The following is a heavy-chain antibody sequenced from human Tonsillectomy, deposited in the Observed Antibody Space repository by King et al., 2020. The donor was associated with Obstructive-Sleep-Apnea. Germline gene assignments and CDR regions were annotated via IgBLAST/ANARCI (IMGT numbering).Heavy chain of an antibody. CDR1: GFTVGSNY. CDR2: IYIGGST. CDR3: ARDVNYYDSGSSLDY. D-gene: IGHD3-10*01. V-gene: IGHV3-66*01. Sequence: VQLVESGGGLVQPGGSLRLSCAASGFTVGSNYMSWVRQAPGKGLEGVSIIYIGGSTYYADSVKGRLTISRDNSKNTLYLQMNSLRAEDTAVYYCARDVNYYDSGSSLDYWGQGTLVTVSS. J-gene: IGHJ4*02.